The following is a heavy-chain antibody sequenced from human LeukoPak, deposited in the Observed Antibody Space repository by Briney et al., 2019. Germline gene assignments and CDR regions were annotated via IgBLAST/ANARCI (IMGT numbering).Heavy chain of an antibody. J-gene: IGHJ3*02. CDR1: GGSISSYY. V-gene: IGHV4-59*01. D-gene: IGHD6-19*01. CDR2: IYYSGST. CDR3: AGGPIAVAGIGSDAFDI. Sequence: SETLSLTCTVSGGSISSYYWSWIRQPPGKGLEWIGYIYYSGSTNYNPSLKSRVTISVDTSKNQFSLKLSSVTAADTAVYYCAGGPIAVAGIGSDAFDIWGQGTMVTVSS.